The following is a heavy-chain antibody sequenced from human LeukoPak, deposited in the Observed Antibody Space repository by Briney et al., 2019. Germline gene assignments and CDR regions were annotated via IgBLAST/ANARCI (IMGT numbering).Heavy chain of an antibody. Sequence: GGSLRLSCAASGFTFSSSYMHWVRQAPGQGLEYVSAISPSGDSTYYTNSMKGRFTISRDNSKNTLFLQMGSLTAEDMAVYYCARGLYYGSGQYYFDYWGQGTLVTVSS. CDR3: ARGLYYGSGQYYFDY. D-gene: IGHD3-10*01. V-gene: IGHV3-64*01. CDR2: ISPSGDST. J-gene: IGHJ4*02. CDR1: GFTFSSSY.